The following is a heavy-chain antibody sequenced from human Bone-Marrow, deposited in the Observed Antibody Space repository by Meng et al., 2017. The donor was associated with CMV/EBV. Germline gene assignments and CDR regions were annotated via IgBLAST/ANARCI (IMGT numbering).Heavy chain of an antibody. D-gene: IGHD4-11*01. V-gene: IGHV4-34*01. Sequence: SETLSLTCAVYGGSFSDYYWAWIRQPPGKGLEWIGEINHSGSTNHKPSLKSRVTSSVDTSKRQFSLRLRSVTAADTALYYCARQRVTTLGARNSGMDVWGQGTTVTVSS. CDR1: GGSFSDYY. CDR2: INHSGST. J-gene: IGHJ6*02. CDR3: ARQRVTTLGARNSGMDV.